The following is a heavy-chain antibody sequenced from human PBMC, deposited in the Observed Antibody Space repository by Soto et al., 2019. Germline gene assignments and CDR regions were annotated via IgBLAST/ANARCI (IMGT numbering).Heavy chain of an antibody. CDR2: ISWNSGSI. CDR3: AKDRSITGIPDNAFDI. D-gene: IGHD1-20*01. J-gene: IGHJ3*02. V-gene: IGHV3-9*01. CDR1: GFTFDDYA. Sequence: PGGSLRLSCAASGFTFDDYAMHWVRQAPGKGLEWVSGISWNSGSIGYADSVKGRFTISRDNAKNSLYLQMNSLRAEDTALYYCAKDRSITGIPDNAFDIWGQGTMVTVSS.